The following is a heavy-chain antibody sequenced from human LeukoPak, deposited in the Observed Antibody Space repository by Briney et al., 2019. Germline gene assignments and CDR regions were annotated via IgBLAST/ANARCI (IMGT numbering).Heavy chain of an antibody. Sequence: GGSLRLSCAASGFTFSSYEMNWVRQAPGKGLEWVSYISSSGSTIYYADSVKGRFTISRDNAKNSLYLQMNSLKTGDTAVYYCTRHRYGDSGGDFDYWGQGTLVTVSS. D-gene: IGHD2-21*02. CDR2: ISSSGSTI. V-gene: IGHV3-48*03. J-gene: IGHJ4*02. CDR1: GFTFSSYE. CDR3: TRHRYGDSGGDFDY.